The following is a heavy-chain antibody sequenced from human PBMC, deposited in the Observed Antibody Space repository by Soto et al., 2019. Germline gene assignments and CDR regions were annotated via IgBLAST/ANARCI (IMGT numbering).Heavy chain of an antibody. Sequence: GGPLRLSCAASGFTFSSYEMNWVRQAPGKGLEWVSYISSSGSTIYYADSVKGRFTISRDNAKNSLYLQMNSLRAEDTAVYYCARADGGNSRDYYYGMDVWGQGTTVTVSS. CDR3: ARADGGNSRDYYYGMDV. CDR1: GFTFSSYE. J-gene: IGHJ6*02. CDR2: ISSSGSTI. V-gene: IGHV3-48*03. D-gene: IGHD2-21*02.